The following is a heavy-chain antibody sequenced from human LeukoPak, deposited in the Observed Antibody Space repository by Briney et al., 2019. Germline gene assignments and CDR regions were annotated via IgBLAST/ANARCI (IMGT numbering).Heavy chain of an antibody. CDR1: SGSISNYY. J-gene: IGHJ4*02. D-gene: IGHD3-3*01. Sequence: SETLSLTCTVSSGSISNYYWSWIRQPPGKGLEWIGYIYYSGNTNYNPSLKSRVTISVDTSKNQFSLKLSSVTAADTAVYYCARKVSWSGYCDYWGQGTLVTVSS. CDR3: ARKVSWSGYCDY. CDR2: IYYSGNT. V-gene: IGHV4-59*01.